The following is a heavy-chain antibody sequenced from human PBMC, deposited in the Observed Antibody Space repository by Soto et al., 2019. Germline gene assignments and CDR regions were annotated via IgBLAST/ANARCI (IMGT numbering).Heavy chain of an antibody. CDR3: ARDLGRYCSSTSCYGQYNWFDP. V-gene: IGHV1-69*04. J-gene: IGHJ5*02. CDR1: GGTFSSYT. Sequence: ASVKVSCKASGGTFSSYTISWVRQAPGQGLEWMGRIIPILGIANYAQKFQGRVTITADKSTSTAYMELSSLRSEDTAVYYCARDLGRYCSSTSCYGQYNWFDPRGQGTLVTVSS. D-gene: IGHD2-2*01. CDR2: IIPILGIA.